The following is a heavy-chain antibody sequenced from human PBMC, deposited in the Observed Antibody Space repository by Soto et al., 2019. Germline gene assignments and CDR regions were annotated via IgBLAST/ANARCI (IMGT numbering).Heavy chain of an antibody. CDR1: GYTFTNFG. CDR3: ARGGTPIEY. V-gene: IGHV1-18*01. Sequence: QFQLVQSGAEVKKPGASVKVSCKASGYTFTNFGISWVRQAPGQGLEWMGWISAYNGNTNYAPKSQARVTMNTDTSTSTPYMEVRSLGFDDTAVYYCARGGTPIEYWGQGTLVTVSS. D-gene: IGHD3-16*01. CDR2: ISAYNGNT. J-gene: IGHJ4*02.